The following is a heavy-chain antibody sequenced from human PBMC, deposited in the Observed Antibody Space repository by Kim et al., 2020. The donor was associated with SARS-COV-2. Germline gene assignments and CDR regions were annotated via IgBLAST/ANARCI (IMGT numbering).Heavy chain of an antibody. CDR1: GFTFSDYY. CDR2: ISGSSTNT. CDR3: SRVYSSSWYGGAASN. Sequence: GGSLRLSCAASGFTFSDYYMSWIRQAPGKGLEWVSYISGSSTNTNYADSVKGRFTISRDNGKNSLYLQMKSLRAEDTAVYYCSRVYSSSWYGGAASNWG. V-gene: IGHV3-11*03. J-gene: IGHJ1*01. D-gene: IGHD6-13*01.